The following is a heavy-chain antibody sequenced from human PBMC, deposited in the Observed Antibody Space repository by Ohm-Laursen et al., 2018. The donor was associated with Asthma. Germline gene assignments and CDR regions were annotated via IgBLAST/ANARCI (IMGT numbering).Heavy chain of an antibody. Sequence: SDTLSLTCAVSGGSISSGVYYWTWIRQHPGKGLEWIGYIYYTGSTYYNPSLKSRVIISVDTSKNQFSLKLSSVTAADTAVYYCAREGGRASIAARSYFFDYWGQGTLVTVSS. CDR3: AREGGRASIAARSYFFDY. V-gene: IGHV4-31*11. CDR1: GGSISSGVYY. D-gene: IGHD6-6*01. J-gene: IGHJ4*02. CDR2: IYYTGST.